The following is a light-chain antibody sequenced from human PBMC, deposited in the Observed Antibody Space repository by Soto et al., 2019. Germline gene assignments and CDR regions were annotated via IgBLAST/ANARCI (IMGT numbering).Light chain of an antibody. CDR1: QGISNY. J-gene: IGKJ1*01. V-gene: IGKV1-27*01. CDR2: AAS. CDR3: QKYNSAPKT. Sequence: EIQMTRPASSLSASVGDRVTITCRASQGISNYLAWYQQKPGKVPKLLIYAASTLQSGVPSRFSGSGSGTDFTLTISSLQPEDVATYYCQKYNSAPKTFGQGTKVDIK.